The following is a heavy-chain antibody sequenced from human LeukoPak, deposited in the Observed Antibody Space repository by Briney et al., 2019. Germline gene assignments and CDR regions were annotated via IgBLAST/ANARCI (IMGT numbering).Heavy chain of an antibody. J-gene: IGHJ4*02. CDR2: INHSGST. Sequence: PSETLSLTCAVYGGSFSGYYWSWIRQPPGKGLEWIGEINHSGSTNYNPSLKSRVTISVDTSKNQFSLKLSSVTAADTAVYYCARGRNYYYGSGSYLTRWGQGTLVTASS. CDR1: GGSFSGYY. V-gene: IGHV4-34*01. CDR3: ARGRNYYYGSGSYLTR. D-gene: IGHD3-10*01.